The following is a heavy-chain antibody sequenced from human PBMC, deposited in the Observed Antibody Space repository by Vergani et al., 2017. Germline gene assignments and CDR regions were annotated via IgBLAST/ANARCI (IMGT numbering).Heavy chain of an antibody. CDR2: ISGSGGST. D-gene: IGHD4-17*01. CDR3: AKGVEYGDCVIRHFDY. CDR1: GFTFSSYS. Sequence: EVQLVESGGGLVKPGGSLRLSCAASGFTFSSYSMNWVRQAPGKGLEWVSAISGSGGSTYYADSVKGRFTTPRDNSKNTLYLQMNSLRAEDTAVYYCAKGVEYGDCVIRHFDYWGQGTLVTVSS. J-gene: IGHJ4*02. V-gene: IGHV3-23*04.